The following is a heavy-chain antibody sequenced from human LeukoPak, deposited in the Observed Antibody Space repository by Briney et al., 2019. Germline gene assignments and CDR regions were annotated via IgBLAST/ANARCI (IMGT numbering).Heavy chain of an antibody. CDR1: GYTFTSYG. CDR3: AREPYSTSSDRHGRTFDY. V-gene: IGHV1-18*01. Sequence: GASVKVSCKASGYTFTSYGISWVRQAPGQGLEWMGWISAYNGNTNYAQKLQGRVTMTTDTSTSTAYMELRSLRSDDTAVYYCAREPYSTSSDRHGRTFDYWGQGTLVTISS. J-gene: IGHJ4*02. D-gene: IGHD6-6*01. CDR2: ISAYNGNT.